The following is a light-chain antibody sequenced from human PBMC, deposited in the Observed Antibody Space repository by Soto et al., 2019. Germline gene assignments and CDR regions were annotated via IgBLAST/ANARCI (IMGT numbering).Light chain of an antibody. J-gene: IGKJ4*01. CDR1: QSVTSSY. CDR3: HQYGSSPPYT. V-gene: IGKV3-20*01. Sequence: EIVLTQSPGTLSLSPGERATLSCRASQSVTSSYLAWYQQKPGQAPRLLISAASSRATGIPDRFSGSGSGTDFTLTISRLEPEDFAVYYCHQYGSSPPYTFSGGTKVEIK. CDR2: AAS.